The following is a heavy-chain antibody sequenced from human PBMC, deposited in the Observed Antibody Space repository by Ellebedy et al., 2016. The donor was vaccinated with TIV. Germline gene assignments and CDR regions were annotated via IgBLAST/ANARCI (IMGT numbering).Heavy chain of an antibody. CDR2: ISSDASAT. V-gene: IGHV3-74*01. D-gene: IGHD2-21*01. CDR1: GFTFSSYW. Sequence: GGSLRPSXGVSGFTFSSYWMHWVRPVPGKGLLWVSHISSDASATSYADPVKGRFTTSRDNAKNTVYLQMDSRRVEDTAVYLCARDSPGDGIDYWGHGTLVTVSS. J-gene: IGHJ4*01. CDR3: ARDSPGDGIDY.